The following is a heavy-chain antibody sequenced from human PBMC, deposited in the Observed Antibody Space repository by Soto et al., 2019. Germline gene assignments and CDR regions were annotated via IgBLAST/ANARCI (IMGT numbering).Heavy chain of an antibody. Sequence: QVQLQESGPGLVKPSETLSLTCTVSGGSVSSGTYYWSWVRQPPGKGLEWIGYIYYSGSTNYNPSLKSRVTISIDTSKNHFSLRLSSVTAADTAVYYCARDLSMDVWGQGTTVTVSS. CDR2: IYYSGST. CDR1: GGSVSSGTYY. CDR3: ARDLSMDV. V-gene: IGHV4-61*03. J-gene: IGHJ6*02.